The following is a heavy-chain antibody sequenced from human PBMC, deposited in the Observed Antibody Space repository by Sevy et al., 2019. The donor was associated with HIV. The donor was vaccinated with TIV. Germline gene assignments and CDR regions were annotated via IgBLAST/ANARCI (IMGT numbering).Heavy chain of an antibody. D-gene: IGHD2-15*01. CDR1: GGSISSYY. V-gene: IGHV4-4*07. CDR3: ARDRRWKVVVAADYGMDV. CDR2: IYTSGST. Sequence: SETLSLTCTVSGGSISSYYWSWIRQPAGKGLEWIGRIYTSGSTNYNPSLKSRVTMSVDTSKNHFSLKLSSVTAADTAVYYCARDRRWKVVVAADYGMDVWGQGTTVTVSS. J-gene: IGHJ6*02.